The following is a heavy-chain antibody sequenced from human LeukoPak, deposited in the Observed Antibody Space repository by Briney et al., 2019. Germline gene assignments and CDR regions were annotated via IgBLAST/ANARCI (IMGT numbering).Heavy chain of an antibody. CDR3: AREPYSGYDGGYYYYYYYMDV. D-gene: IGHD5-12*01. CDR1: GFTFSSYE. CDR2: ISISGSTI. V-gene: IGHV3-48*03. Sequence: PGGSLRLSCAASGFTFSSYEMNWVRKAPGKGLEWVSYISISGSTIYYADSVKGRFTISRDNAKNSMYLQMNSLGAEDTAVYYCAREPYSGYDGGYYYYYYYMDVWGKGTTVTVSS. J-gene: IGHJ6*03.